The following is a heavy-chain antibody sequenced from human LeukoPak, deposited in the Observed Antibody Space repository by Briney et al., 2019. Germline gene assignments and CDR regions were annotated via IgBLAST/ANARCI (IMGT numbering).Heavy chain of an antibody. V-gene: IGHV4-59*02. J-gene: IGHJ6*03. CDR3: ARGRYSGSYWAYYMDV. CDR1: CGSVSVYY. Sequence: AQCLSPVWTLACGSVSVYYWSWVRQPAGEWRGCMGYVFDRVGTNYNPSLRSRVTIPVDTSKNQFSLKLSSVTPAHTAVYYVARGRYSGSYWAYYMDVCGKATTVTV. D-gene: IGHD1-26*01. CDR2: VFDRVGT.